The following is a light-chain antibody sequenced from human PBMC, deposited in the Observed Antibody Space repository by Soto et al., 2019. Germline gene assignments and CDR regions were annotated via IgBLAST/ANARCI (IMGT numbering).Light chain of an antibody. Sequence: EIVLTQSPATLSLSPGERATLSCRASQSVRNYLAWYQQKPGQAPRLVISDASNRATGIPARFSGSGSGTDFPLTISSLEPEDFAVYYCQHRVNWPTFGGGTKVEIK. CDR3: QHRVNWPT. CDR2: DAS. CDR1: QSVRNY. J-gene: IGKJ4*01. V-gene: IGKV3-11*01.